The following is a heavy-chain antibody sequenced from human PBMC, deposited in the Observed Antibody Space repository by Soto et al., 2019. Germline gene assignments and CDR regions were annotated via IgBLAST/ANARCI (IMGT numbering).Heavy chain of an antibody. Sequence: EVQLVESGGGLVQPGGSLRLSCAASGFTVSTNHMTWVRQAPGKGLEWVSIIYSGGAADYRDSVKGRLTISRDNSKNTLYLHMNSLRVEDTAVYYCVRNYGAVWGQWTTVTVSS. CDR3: VRNYGAV. V-gene: IGHV3-66*01. CDR1: GFTVSTNH. J-gene: IGHJ6*02. D-gene: IGHD3-16*01. CDR2: IYSGGAA.